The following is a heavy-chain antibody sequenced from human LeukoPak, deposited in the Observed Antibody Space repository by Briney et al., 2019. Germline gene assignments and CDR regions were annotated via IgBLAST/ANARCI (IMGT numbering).Heavy chain of an antibody. J-gene: IGHJ3*02. CDR3: ARDGEWLSDAFDI. D-gene: IGHD3-3*01. CDR2: IKQDGSEK. V-gene: IGHV3-7*01. CDR1: GFTFSSYW. Sequence: GGSLRLSCAASGFTFSSYWMSWVRQAPGKGLEWVANIKQDGSEKYYVDSVKGRFTISRDNAKNSLYLQMNSLRAEDTAVYYCARDGEWLSDAFDIWGQGTMVTVSS.